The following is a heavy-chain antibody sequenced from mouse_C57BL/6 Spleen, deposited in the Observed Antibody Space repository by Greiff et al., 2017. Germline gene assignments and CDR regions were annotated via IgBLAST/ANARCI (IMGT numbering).Heavy chain of an antibody. V-gene: IGHV1-50*01. CDR3: ARGDGSRAMDY. CDR2: IDPSDIYT. CDR1: GYTFTSYW. Sequence: QVQLQQPGAELVKPGASVKLSCKASGYTFTSYWMQWVKQRPGQGLEWIGEIDPSDIYTNYNQKFKGKATLTVDTSSSTAYMQLSSLTSEDSAVYYCARGDGSRAMDYWGQGTSVTVSS. J-gene: IGHJ4*01. D-gene: IGHD1-1*01.